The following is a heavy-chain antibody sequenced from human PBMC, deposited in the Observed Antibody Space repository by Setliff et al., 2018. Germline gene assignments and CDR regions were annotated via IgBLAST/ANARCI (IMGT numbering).Heavy chain of an antibody. V-gene: IGHV3-15*01. CDR3: STGEYTTSWYAFDI. D-gene: IGHD3-16*01. Sequence: PGGSLRLSCAASGFIFTNAWMNWVRQSPGKGLEWVGRIKAKSEGGTADYAAPVKGRFTLSRDDSKNTLYLQMSSLKIEDTAVYYCSTGEYTTSWYAFDIWGQGTRVTVSS. CDR2: IKAKSEGGTA. CDR1: GFIFTNAW. J-gene: IGHJ3*02.